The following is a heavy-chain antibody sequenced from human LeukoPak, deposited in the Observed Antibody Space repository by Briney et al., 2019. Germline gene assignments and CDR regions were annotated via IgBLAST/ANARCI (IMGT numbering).Heavy chain of an antibody. Sequence: GGSLRLSCAASGFTFNTYAMSWVRQAPGRGLEWVSSIGGGGGTYYADSLKGRFTISRDNSKNTLYLQMNSLRAEDTAVYYCAKGNSGYNSGYYYHFFDYWGQGTLVTVSA. J-gene: IGHJ4*02. CDR1: GFTFNTYA. CDR2: IGGGGGT. V-gene: IGHV3-23*01. D-gene: IGHD5-12*01. CDR3: AKGNSGYNSGYYYHFFDY.